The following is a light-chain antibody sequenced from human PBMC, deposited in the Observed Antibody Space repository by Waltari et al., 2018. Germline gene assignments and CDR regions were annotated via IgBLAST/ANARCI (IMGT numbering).Light chain of an antibody. Sequence: QSVLTQPPSVSGAPGQRVTISCTGSSSHIGAGFDVHWYQQLPGTAPKLLIFGNNNRPSGVPDRFAGSNSGTAASLAITGLQAEDEADDYCQSYDSSLFLVFGGGTKLTVL. CDR1: SSHIGAGFD. CDR3: QSYDSSLFLV. V-gene: IGLV1-40*01. J-gene: IGLJ2*01. CDR2: GNN.